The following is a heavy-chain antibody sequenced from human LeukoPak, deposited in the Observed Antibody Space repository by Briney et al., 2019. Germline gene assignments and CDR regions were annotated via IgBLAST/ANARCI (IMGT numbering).Heavy chain of an antibody. J-gene: IGHJ5*02. D-gene: IGHD1-1*01. CDR3: ARSKTGTDSNWFDP. Sequence: SQTLSLTCAISGDTVSTNSAAWYWIRQSPSRGLEWLGRTYYNSKWNNDYAVSVKSRITINPDTSKNQFSLQLNSVTPEDTAVYYCARSKTGTDSNWFDPWGQGTLVTVSS. CDR1: GDTVSTNSAA. CDR2: TYYNSKWNN. V-gene: IGHV6-1*01.